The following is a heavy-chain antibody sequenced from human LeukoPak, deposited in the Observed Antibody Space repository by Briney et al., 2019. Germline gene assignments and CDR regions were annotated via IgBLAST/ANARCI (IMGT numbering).Heavy chain of an antibody. CDR2: IRYDGSNK. CDR3: ATGTLTTVTTRASFDY. V-gene: IGHV3-30*02. D-gene: IGHD4-11*01. CDR1: GFTFSSYG. J-gene: IGHJ4*02. Sequence: GGSLRLSCAASGFTFSSYGMHWVRQAPGKGLEWVAFIRYDGSNKYYADSVKGRFTISRDNSENTLYLQMNSLRAEDTAMYYCATGTLTTVTTRASFDYWGQGTLVTVSS.